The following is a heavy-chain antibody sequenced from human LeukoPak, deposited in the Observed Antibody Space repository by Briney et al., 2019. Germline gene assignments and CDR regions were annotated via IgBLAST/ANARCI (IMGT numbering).Heavy chain of an antibody. D-gene: IGHD1-26*01. CDR2: INGRGSST. CDR3: ARDYSGSYSIDY. V-gene: IGHV3-23*01. J-gene: IGHJ4*02. Sequence: PGRTLRLSCAASGFTFSSYGMSWVRQAPGKGLEWLSAINGRGSSTYYADSVKGRFTISRDNSKYTLYLQMFSLRAEDTAVYYCARDYSGSYSIDYWGQGTLVTVSS. CDR1: GFTFSSYG.